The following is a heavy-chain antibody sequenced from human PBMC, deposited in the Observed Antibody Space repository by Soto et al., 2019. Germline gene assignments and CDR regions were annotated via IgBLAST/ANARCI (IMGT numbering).Heavy chain of an antibody. Sequence: PGGSLRLSCAASGFTFSSYSMNWVRQAPGKGLEWVSSISSSSSYIYYADSVKGRFTISRGNAKNSLYLQMNSLRAEDTAVYYCARVPDTDMVTEDYYMDVWGKGNTVTVSS. D-gene: IGHD5-18*01. J-gene: IGHJ6*03. CDR3: ARVPDTDMVTEDYYMDV. CDR1: GFTFSSYS. CDR2: ISSSSSYI. V-gene: IGHV3-21*01.